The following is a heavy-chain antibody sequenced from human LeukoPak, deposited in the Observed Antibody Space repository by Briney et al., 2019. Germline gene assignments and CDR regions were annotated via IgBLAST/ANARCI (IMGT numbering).Heavy chain of an antibody. Sequence: SETLSLTCTVSGGSFSSYYWSWIRQPPGKGLEWIGYIYYSGSTNYNPSLKSRVTISVDTSKNQFSLKLSSVTAADTAVYYCARTNYYDSSGYSYYFDYWGQGTLVTVSS. V-gene: IGHV4-59*01. D-gene: IGHD3-22*01. CDR3: ARTNYYDSSGYSYYFDY. J-gene: IGHJ4*02. CDR1: GGSFSSYY. CDR2: IYYSGST.